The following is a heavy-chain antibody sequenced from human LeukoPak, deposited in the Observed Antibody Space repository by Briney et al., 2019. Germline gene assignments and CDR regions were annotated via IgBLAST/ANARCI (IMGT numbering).Heavy chain of an antibody. CDR1: GGTFSSYA. Sequence: SVKVSCKASGGTFSSYAISWVRQAPGQGLEWMGGIIPIFGTANYAQKFQGRVTITADESTSTAYMELSSLRSEDTAVYYCAPNYSSGPVAFDIWGPGTMVTVSS. D-gene: IGHD6-25*01. CDR3: APNYSSGPVAFDI. J-gene: IGHJ3*02. V-gene: IGHV1-69*13. CDR2: IIPIFGTA.